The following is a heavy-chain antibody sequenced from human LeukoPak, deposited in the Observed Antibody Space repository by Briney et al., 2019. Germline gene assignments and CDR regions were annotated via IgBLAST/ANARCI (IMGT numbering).Heavy chain of an antibody. V-gene: IGHV1-46*01. J-gene: IGHJ4*02. D-gene: IGHD6-6*01. CDR2: IKPGDGTT. CDR3: ARDSDRSSIDY. Sequence: ASVKVSCKASEYTFTNYWVHWVRRAPGQGLEWMGIIKPGDGTTNYAQKFQGGVTLTWDTSTSTVYMELSSLRSEDTAVYYCARDSDRSSIDYWGQGTLLTVSS. CDR1: EYTFTNYW.